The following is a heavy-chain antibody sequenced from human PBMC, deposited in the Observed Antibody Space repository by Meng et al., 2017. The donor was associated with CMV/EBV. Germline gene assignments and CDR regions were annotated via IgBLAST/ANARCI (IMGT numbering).Heavy chain of an antibody. Sequence: SETLSLTCTVSGGSISSSSYYWGWIRQPPGKGLEWIGSIYYSGSTYYNPSLKSRVTISVDTSKNQFSLKLSSVTAADTAVYYCARESHGTTGTTPVDWFDPWGQGTLVTVSS. CDR3: ARESHGTTGTTPVDWFDP. V-gene: IGHV4-39*07. J-gene: IGHJ5*02. CDR2: IYYSGST. CDR1: GGSISSSSYY. D-gene: IGHD1-1*01.